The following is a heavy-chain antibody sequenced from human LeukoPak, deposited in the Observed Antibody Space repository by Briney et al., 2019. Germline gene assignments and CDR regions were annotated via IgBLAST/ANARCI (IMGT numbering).Heavy chain of an antibody. CDR2: IYYSGST. CDR1: GASISSYY. Sequence: SETLSLTCNVSGASISSYYWSWIRQPPGKGLEWIGYIYYSGSTSYNPSLQSRVTISVDTSKNQFSLKLTSVTAADTAVYYCARDGVITFGGVIGYFDYWGQGALVTVSS. CDR3: ARDGVITFGGVIGYFDY. D-gene: IGHD3-16*02. J-gene: IGHJ4*02. V-gene: IGHV4-59*01.